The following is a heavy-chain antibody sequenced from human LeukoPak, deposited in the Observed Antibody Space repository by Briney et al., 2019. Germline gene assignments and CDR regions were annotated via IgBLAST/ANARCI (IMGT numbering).Heavy chain of an antibody. D-gene: IGHD4-23*01. J-gene: IGHJ4*02. V-gene: IGHV3-48*01. Sequence: GGSLRLSCAASGFTFSSYSMNWVRQAPGKGLDWVSYISSSSSTIYYADSVKGRFTISRDNAKNTLYLQMNSLRAEDTAVYYCAKRGYGGNSPDYWGQGTLVTVSA. CDR3: AKRGYGGNSPDY. CDR2: ISSSSSTI. CDR1: GFTFSSYS.